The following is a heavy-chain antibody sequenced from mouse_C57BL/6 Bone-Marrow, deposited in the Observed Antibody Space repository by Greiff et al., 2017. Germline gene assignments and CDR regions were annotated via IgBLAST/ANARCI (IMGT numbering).Heavy chain of an antibody. J-gene: IGHJ2*01. D-gene: IGHD2-1*01. Sequence: VQLQQSGPVLVKPGASVKMSCKASGYTFTDYYMNWVKQSHGKSLEWIGVINPYNGGTSYNQKFKGKATLTVDKSSSTAYMELNSLTSEDSAVYYCARWGLQGYFDYWGQGTTLTVSS. CDR3: ARWGLQGYFDY. CDR1: GYTFTDYY. CDR2: INPYNGGT. V-gene: IGHV1-19*01.